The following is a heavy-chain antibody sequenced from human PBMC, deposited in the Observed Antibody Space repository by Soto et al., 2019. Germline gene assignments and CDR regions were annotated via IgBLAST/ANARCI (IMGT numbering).Heavy chain of an antibody. V-gene: IGHV4-59*08. D-gene: IGHD3-10*01. CDR1: SGPSSSHN. CDR2: VYYTGGT. J-gene: IGHJ6*02. CDR3: VRQGIGRLHGLVDV. Sequence: QVELQQSGPRLVKPSETLSLTCSVSSGPSSSHNWGWIRQSPGRGLESIGYVYYTGGTSYNPSLRSRVHISADTSTNHISVTLSSVTAADTAVYYCVRQGIGRLHGLVDVWGQGTTVSVSS.